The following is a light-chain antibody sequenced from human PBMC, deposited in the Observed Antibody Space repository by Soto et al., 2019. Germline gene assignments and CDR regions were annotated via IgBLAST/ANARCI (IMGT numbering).Light chain of an antibody. Sequence: EIVMTQSPATLSVSPGERATLSCRASQSVNSKLAWYQQKPGQAPRLLISDASTRATGIPARFSGSGSGTEFNLTISSLQSEDFAVYYCQHYNNWPRTFGQGTKVEIK. CDR3: QHYNNWPRT. V-gene: IGKV3-15*01. J-gene: IGKJ1*01. CDR2: DAS. CDR1: QSVNSK.